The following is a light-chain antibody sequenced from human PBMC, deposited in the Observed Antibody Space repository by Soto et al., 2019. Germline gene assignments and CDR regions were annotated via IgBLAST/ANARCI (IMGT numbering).Light chain of an antibody. V-gene: IGKV4-1*01. J-gene: IGKJ5*01. CDR3: QQYQLDPIT. CDR1: QRVLFINNYY. Sequence: MLQPVDFLPVSLAERATINCXSSQRVLFINNYYLAWFQQXXRQPPKXXXSWXSTRGCGCPDRFSGSGSGTDVTLTINNRQAADVVCYYCQQYQLDPITFGQGTRLEIK. CDR2: WXS.